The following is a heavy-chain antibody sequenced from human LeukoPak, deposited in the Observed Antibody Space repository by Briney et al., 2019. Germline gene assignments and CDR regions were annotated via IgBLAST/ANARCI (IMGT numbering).Heavy chain of an antibody. D-gene: IGHD5-12*01. Sequence: GASVKVSCKPSRYTFTDSYIHWVRQAPGVGLQWMGWISPNNGDTKYAEDFHDRVTMTRDTSISTAYMELTGLTPDDTAVYYCVISPIGASAYSGGGTLVTVSS. CDR3: VISPIGASAY. V-gene: IGHV1-2*02. CDR2: ISPNNGDT. J-gene: IGHJ4*02. CDR1: RYTFTDSY.